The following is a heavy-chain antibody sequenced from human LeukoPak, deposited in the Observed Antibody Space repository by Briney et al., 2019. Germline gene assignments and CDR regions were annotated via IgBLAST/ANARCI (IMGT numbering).Heavy chain of an antibody. CDR1: GGTFSSYA. J-gene: IGHJ5*02. CDR2: IIPIFGTA. D-gene: IGHD4-11*01. CDR3: ARVVTTVTNWFDP. V-gene: IGHV1-69*05. Sequence: SVKVSCKASGGTFSSYAISWVRQAPGQGLEWMGGIIPIFGTANYAQKFQGRVTITTDESTSTAYMELSSLRSEDTAVYYCARVVTTVTNWFDPWGQGTLVTVSS.